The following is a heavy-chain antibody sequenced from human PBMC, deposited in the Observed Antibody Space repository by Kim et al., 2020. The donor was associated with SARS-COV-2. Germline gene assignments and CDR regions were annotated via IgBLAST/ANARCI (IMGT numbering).Heavy chain of an antibody. J-gene: IGHJ4*02. CDR1: GFPFTNYA. V-gene: IGHV3-23*01. D-gene: IGHD2-2*01. CDR2: ISGSSDDT. Sequence: GGSLRLSCAASGFPFTNYAMTWVRQIPGKGLEWVSGISGSSDDTFYADSVRGRFTITTAKAKNTLYLQMSGMTAEDTDISYCAKGRCSYGAFVVDYWGEG. CDR3: AKGRCSYGAFVVDY.